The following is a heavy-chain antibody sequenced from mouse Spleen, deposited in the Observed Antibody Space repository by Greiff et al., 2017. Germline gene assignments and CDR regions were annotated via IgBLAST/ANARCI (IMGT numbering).Heavy chain of an antibody. V-gene: IGHV5-9*04. CDR1: GFTFSSYA. D-gene: IGHD1-1*01. Sequence: EVKLMESGGGLVKLGGSLKLSCAASGFTFSSYAMSWVRQTPEKRLEWVATISSGGDNTYYPDSVKGRFTISRNNAKNTLYLQMSSLKSEDTAMYYCARPPYYYGSSPFPYWGQGTLVTVSA. CDR2: ISSGGDNT. CDR3: ARPPYYYGSSPFPY. J-gene: IGHJ3*01.